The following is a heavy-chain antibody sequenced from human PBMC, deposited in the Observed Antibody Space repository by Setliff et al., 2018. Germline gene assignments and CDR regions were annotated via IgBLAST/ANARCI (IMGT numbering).Heavy chain of an antibody. Sequence: ASVKVSCKASGYTFTSSAIHWLHQAPGQRHEWMGWIIAGQGNTTYSQKFQGSVTITRDTSASTAYMELSSLRSEDTAVYYCAGEVSRYYNFLSDHRYYMDVWGRGTTLTVAS. J-gene: IGHJ6*03. D-gene: IGHD3-3*01. CDR3: AGEVSRYYNFLSDHRYYMDV. CDR1: GYTFTSSA. V-gene: IGHV1-3*01. CDR2: IIAGQGNT.